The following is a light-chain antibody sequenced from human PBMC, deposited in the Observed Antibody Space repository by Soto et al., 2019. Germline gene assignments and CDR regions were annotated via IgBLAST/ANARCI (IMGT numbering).Light chain of an antibody. CDR1: SSDVGYYNY. CDR2: EVS. CDR3: SSHRSTSAPHV. V-gene: IGLV2-14*01. Sequence: QSVLTQPASVSVSPGQSITSSCTGTSSDVGYYNYVSWYQQYPGKAPKLIIYEVSNRPSGVSNRFSGSKSGNTASLTISGLQAEDEADYYCSSHRSTSAPHVFGTGTKVTVL. J-gene: IGLJ1*01.